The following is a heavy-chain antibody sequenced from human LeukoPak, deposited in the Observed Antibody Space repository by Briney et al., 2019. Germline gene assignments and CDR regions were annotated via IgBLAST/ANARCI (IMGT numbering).Heavy chain of an antibody. V-gene: IGHV3-48*03. CDR1: GFSFSTYE. J-gene: IGHJ4*02. D-gene: IGHD3-3*01. CDR2: ISYSGTSI. Sequence: GGSLRLSCAASGFSFSTYEMNWFRQAPGKGLEWVSYISYSGTSIFYAESVKGRFTVSRDNAQNSVYLQMNSLRAEDTAIYYCSGDQEIVVTMDGGEYWGQGTPVTVSS. CDR3: SGDQEIVVTMDGGEY.